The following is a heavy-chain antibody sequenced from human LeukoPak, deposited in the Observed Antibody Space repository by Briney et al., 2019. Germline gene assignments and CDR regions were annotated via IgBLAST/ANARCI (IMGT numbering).Heavy chain of an antibody. CDR2: VYTSGST. Sequence: PSETLSLTCTVSGGSISRGNYYWSWIRQPAGKNLEWIGRVYTSGSTHYHPSLQSRVTISVDTSNNQFSLKVSSVTAADTAVYYCAREKGVPYGPDSENFYYYHYMDVWGKGTTVTISS. CDR1: GGSISRGNYY. V-gene: IGHV4-61*02. J-gene: IGHJ6*03. CDR3: AREKGVPYGPDSENFYYYHYMDV. D-gene: IGHD3-10*01.